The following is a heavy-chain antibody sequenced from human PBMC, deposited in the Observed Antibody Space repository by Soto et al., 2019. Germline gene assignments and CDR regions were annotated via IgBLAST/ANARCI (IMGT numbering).Heavy chain of an antibody. V-gene: IGHV4-34*01. J-gene: IGHJ6*02. CDR1: GGSFSGYY. CDR2: INHSGST. CDR3: ARAGAAAGTYYGMHV. Sequence: KPSESLSLTCADYGGSFSGYYWRWIPQPPGKGLEWIGEINHSGSTNYNPSLKSRVTISVDTSKNQFSLKLSSVTAADTAVYYCARAGAAAGTYYGMHVWGQGTTVT. D-gene: IGHD6-13*01.